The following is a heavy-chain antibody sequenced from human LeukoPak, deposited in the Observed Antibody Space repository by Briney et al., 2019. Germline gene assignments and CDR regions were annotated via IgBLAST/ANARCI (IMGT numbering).Heavy chain of an antibody. Sequence: SETLSLTCTVSGGFISSSSYYWGWIRQPPGKGLEWIGSIYYSGSTYYNPSLKSRVTISVDTSKNQFSLKLSSVTAADTAVYYCAREYRIAAAVDAFDIWGQGTMVTVSS. D-gene: IGHD6-13*01. CDR3: AREYRIAAAVDAFDI. J-gene: IGHJ3*02. CDR1: GGFISSSSYY. V-gene: IGHV4-39*07. CDR2: IYYSGST.